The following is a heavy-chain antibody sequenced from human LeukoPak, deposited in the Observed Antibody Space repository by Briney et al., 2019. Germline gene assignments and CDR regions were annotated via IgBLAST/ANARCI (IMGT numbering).Heavy chain of an antibody. CDR1: GFTFSSYA. D-gene: IGHD6-13*01. Sequence: GGSLRLSCAASGFTFSSYAMSWVRQAPGKGLEWVSAISGSGGSTYYADSVKGRFTISRDNSKNTLYLQMNSLRAEDTAVSYCAKDRYSSSWYIATRLKNYFDYWGQGTLVTVSS. J-gene: IGHJ4*02. CDR2: ISGSGGST. CDR3: AKDRYSSSWYIATRLKNYFDY. V-gene: IGHV3-23*01.